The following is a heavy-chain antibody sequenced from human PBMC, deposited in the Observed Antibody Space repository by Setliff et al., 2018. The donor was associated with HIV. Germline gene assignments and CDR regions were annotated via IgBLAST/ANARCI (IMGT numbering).Heavy chain of an antibody. J-gene: IGHJ4*02. CDR3: AKDRYYDSSGSPFDY. CDR1: GFSFSRYW. CDR2: IDHFGSEE. Sequence: PGGSLRLSCAASGFSFSRYWMSWVRQAPGKGLEWVASIDHFGSEENYVDSVKGRFTISRDNSKNTLYLQMNSLRAEDTAVYYCAKDRYYDSSGSPFDYWGQGTLVTVSS. V-gene: IGHV3-7*01. D-gene: IGHD3-22*01.